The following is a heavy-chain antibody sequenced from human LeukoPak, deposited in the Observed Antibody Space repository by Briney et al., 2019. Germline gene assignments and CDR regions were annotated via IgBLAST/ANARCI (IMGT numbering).Heavy chain of an antibody. Sequence: PGGSLRLSCAASTFTFSDYWMSWVRQAPGKGLEWVSYISSSGSTIYYADSVKGRFTISRDNAKNSLYLQMNSLRAEDTAVYYCAREMYSSSWYRISDYWGQGTLVTVSS. CDR3: AREMYSSSWYRISDY. V-gene: IGHV3-11*01. J-gene: IGHJ4*02. CDR2: ISSSGSTI. CDR1: TFTFSDYW. D-gene: IGHD6-13*01.